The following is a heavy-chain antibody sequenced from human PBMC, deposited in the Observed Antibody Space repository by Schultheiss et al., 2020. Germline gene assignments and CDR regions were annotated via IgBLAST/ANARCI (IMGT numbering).Heavy chain of an antibody. CDR3: AHRTGDGYFDY. J-gene: IGHJ4*02. V-gene: IGHV2-5*02. CDR1: GFSLRSNGMG. Sequence: SGPTLVKPTPTLTLTCTFSGFSLRSNGMGVGWIRQPPGKAPEWLALIHWDDDKRFSPSLKSRLTISKDTSRNQVVLTMTNMDPVDTATYYCAHRTGDGYFDYWGQGTLVTVSS. CDR2: IHWDDDK. D-gene: IGHD7-27*01.